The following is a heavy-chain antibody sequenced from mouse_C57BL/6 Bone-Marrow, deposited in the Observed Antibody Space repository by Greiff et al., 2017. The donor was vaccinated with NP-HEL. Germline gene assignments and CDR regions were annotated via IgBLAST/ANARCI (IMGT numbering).Heavy chain of an antibody. J-gene: IGHJ3*01. CDR3: ARGGSNYDFAY. D-gene: IGHD2-5*01. CDR1: GYTFTSYW. V-gene: IGHV1-50*01. CDR2: IDPSDSYT. Sequence: QVQLQQPGAELVKPGASVKLSCKASGYTFTSYWMQWVKQRPGQGLEWIGEIDPSDSYTNYNQKFKGKATLTVDTSSSTAYMQLSSLTSEDSAVYYCARGGSNYDFAYWGQGTLVTVSA.